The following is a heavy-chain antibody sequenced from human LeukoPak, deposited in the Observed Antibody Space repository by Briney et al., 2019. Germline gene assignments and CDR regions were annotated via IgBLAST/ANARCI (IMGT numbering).Heavy chain of an antibody. D-gene: IGHD4-23*01. V-gene: IGHV3-30*18. CDR2: ISYDGSNK. CDR3: AKGGGGPYKYYFDY. CDR1: GFTFSSYG. Sequence: TGGSLRLSCAASGFTFSSYGMHWVRQAPGKGLEWVAVISYDGSNKYYADFVKGRFTISRDNSKNTLYLQMNSLRAEDTAVYYCAKGGGGPYKYYFDYWGQGTLVTVSS. J-gene: IGHJ4*02.